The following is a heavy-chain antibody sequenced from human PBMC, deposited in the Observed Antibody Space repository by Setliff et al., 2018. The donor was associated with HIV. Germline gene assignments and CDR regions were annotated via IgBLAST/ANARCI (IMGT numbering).Heavy chain of an antibody. CDR2: LYNSRGT. CDR1: GYSIRSSYW. CDR3: ARSALWFGEADWYFDL. D-gene: IGHD3-10*01. Sequence: SETLSLTCAVSGYSIRSSYWWGWIRQPPGKGLEWIGYLYNSRGTYYNPSLKSRVTMSVDTSKNQFSLKVRSVTAVDTAVYYCARSALWFGEADWYFDLWGRGTLVTVSS. V-gene: IGHV4-28*01. J-gene: IGHJ2*01.